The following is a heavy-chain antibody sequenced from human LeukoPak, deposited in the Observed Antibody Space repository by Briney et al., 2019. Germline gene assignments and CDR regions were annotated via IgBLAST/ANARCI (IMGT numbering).Heavy chain of an antibody. Sequence: GGSLRLSCAASGFTFSTYWMHWVRQVPGKGLVWVSRINSDGSRTTYADSVKGRFTISRDNAKNTLYLRMNSLRAEDTAVYYCARLKSAWWSFDYWGQGTLVTVSS. V-gene: IGHV3-74*01. CDR2: INSDGSRT. CDR1: GFTFSTYW. D-gene: IGHD2-8*02. CDR3: ARLKSAWWSFDY. J-gene: IGHJ4*02.